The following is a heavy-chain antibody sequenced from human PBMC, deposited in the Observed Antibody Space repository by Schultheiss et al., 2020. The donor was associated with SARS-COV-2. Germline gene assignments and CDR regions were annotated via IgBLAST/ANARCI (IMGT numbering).Heavy chain of an antibody. CDR3: AGNYNRSPIHYGMDV. CDR1: GGSFSAYY. CDR2: INHSGST. D-gene: IGHD2/OR15-2a*01. V-gene: IGHV4-34*01. Sequence: SETLSLTCAVYGGSFSAYYWSWIRQPPGKGLEWIGEINHSGSTNYNPSLKSRVTISVDTSKNQFSLKLTSVIAADTAVYYCAGNYNRSPIHYGMDVWGQGTTVTVSS. J-gene: IGHJ6*02.